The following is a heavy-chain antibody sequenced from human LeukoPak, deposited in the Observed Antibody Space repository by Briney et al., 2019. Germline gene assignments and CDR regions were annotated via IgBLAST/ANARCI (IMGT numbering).Heavy chain of an antibody. Sequence: PSETLSLTCTASGLSISTYNWNWVRQPPGKGLEWIGYIYKSGSTKYNPSLKSRVTISVDTSKNQFSLKLSFVTAADTAVYYCATLPDGRGGYNFNFWGQGSLVTVSS. CDR1: GLSISTYN. J-gene: IGHJ4*02. CDR3: ATLPDGRGGYNFNF. V-gene: IGHV4-59*01. CDR2: IYKSGST. D-gene: IGHD1-1*01.